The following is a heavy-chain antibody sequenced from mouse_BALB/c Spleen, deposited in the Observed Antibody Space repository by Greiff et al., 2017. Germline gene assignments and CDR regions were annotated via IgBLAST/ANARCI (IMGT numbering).Heavy chain of an antibody. CDR3: ARYYYAMDY. V-gene: IGHV14-1*02. Sequence: VHVKPSGAELVRPGALVKLSCKASGFNIKDYYMHWVKQRPEQGLEWIGWIDPENGNTIYDPKFQGKASITADTSSNTAYLQLSSLTSEDTAVYYCARYYYAMDYWGQGTSVTVSS. CDR2: IDPENGNT. CDR1: GFNIKDYY. J-gene: IGHJ4*01.